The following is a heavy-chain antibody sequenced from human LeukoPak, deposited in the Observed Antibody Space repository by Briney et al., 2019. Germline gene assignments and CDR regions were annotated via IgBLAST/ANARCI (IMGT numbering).Heavy chain of an antibody. CDR2: IWYDGSNK. J-gene: IGHJ5*02. D-gene: IGHD5-18*01. V-gene: IGHV3-33*01. CDR1: GFTFSSYG. CDR3: ARDIGYSYGYVGHWFDP. Sequence: GGSLRFSCAASGFTFSSYGMHWVRQAPGKGLEGVAVIWYDGSNKYYADSVKGRFTISRDNSKNTLYLQMNSLRAEDTAVYYCARDIGYSYGYVGHWFDPWGQGTLVTVSS.